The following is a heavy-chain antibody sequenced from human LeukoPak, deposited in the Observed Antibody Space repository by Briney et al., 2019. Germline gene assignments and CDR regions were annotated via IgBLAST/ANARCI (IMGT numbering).Heavy chain of an antibody. V-gene: IGHV1-18*01. Sequence: ASVKVSCKASGYXFTSYGISWVRQAPGQGLEWLGWISAYNGNTNYAQKLQGRVTMTTDTSTSTAYMELRSLRSDDTAVYYCARSGDSNPPYYYYGMDVWGQGTTVTVSS. J-gene: IGHJ6*02. CDR2: ISAYNGNT. CDR3: ARSGDSNPPYYYYGMDV. D-gene: IGHD4-11*01. CDR1: GYXFTSYG.